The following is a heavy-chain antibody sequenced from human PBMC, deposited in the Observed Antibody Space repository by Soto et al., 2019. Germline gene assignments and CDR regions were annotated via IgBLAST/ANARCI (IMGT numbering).Heavy chain of an antibody. J-gene: IGHJ4*02. CDR2: INVYTGNT. D-gene: IGHD5-18*01. CDR3: ARAIGGSEYCYIHY. CDR1: GYTFTDNG. V-gene: IGHV1-18*01. Sequence: QVQLVQSGGEVKKPGASVKVSCKASGYTFTDNGITWVRQAPGQGLEWMGWINVYTGNTDYAQKLQGRGTMTTNTATSTAYMELVSLPSDVTAVYYCARAIGGSEYCYIHYWGQGTLVTVSS.